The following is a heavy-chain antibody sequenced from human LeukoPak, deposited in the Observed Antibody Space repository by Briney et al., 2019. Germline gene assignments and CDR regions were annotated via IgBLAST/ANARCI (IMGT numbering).Heavy chain of an antibody. Sequence: GSLRLSCAASGFTFSSYAMHWVRQAPGKGLEWVAVISYDGSNKYYADSMKGRFTISRDNSKNTLYLQMNSLRAEDTAVYYCASATIFGVVIYYWGQGTLVTVSS. CDR3: ASATIFGVVIYY. V-gene: IGHV3-30*04. CDR2: ISYDGSNK. CDR1: GFTFSSYA. J-gene: IGHJ4*02. D-gene: IGHD3-3*01.